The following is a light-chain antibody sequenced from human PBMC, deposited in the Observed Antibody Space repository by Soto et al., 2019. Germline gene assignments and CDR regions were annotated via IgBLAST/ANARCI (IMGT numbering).Light chain of an antibody. V-gene: IGKV3-11*01. CDR2: DTT. Sequence: IVLTQSPATLSLSPGETATLCCRASQSVNNYVAWYQHKPGQSPRLLIDDTTTRAAAIPGRFSGSGSGTDFTLTINSLVPEDFAVYYCNHRGTVGQGTRLEIK. J-gene: IGKJ5*01. CDR3: NHRGT. CDR1: QSVNNY.